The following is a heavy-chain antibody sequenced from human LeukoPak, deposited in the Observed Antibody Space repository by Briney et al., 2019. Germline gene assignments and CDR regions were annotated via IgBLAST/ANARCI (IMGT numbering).Heavy chain of an antibody. CDR2: MNPNSGNT. V-gene: IGHV1-8*01. CDR3: ARAKQQRRNYYFDY. D-gene: IGHD6-13*01. Sequence: ASVKVSCKASGYTFTSYDINWVRQATRQGLEWMGWMNPNSGNTGYAQKFQGRVTMTRNTSISTAYMELSSLRSEDTAVYYYARAKQQRRNYYFDYWGQGTLVTVSS. J-gene: IGHJ4*02. CDR1: GYTFTSYD.